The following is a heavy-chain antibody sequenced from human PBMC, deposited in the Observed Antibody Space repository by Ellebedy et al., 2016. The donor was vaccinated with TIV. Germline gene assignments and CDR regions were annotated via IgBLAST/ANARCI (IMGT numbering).Heavy chain of an antibody. V-gene: IGHV1-3*01. J-gene: IGHJ4*02. D-gene: IGHD6-19*01. CDR3: ASPKTLYSSGWYYFDY. Sequence: KFQGRVTITRDTSASTAYMELSSLRSEDTAVYYCASPKTLYSSGWYYFDYWGQGTLVTVSS.